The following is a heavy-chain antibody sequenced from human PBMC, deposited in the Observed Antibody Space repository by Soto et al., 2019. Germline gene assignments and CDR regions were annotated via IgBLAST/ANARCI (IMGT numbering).Heavy chain of an antibody. J-gene: IGHJ4*02. D-gene: IGHD3-9*01. Sequence: QVQLVQSGAEVKKPGSSVKVSCKVSGGAFRNYDVSWVRQAPGQGLEWMGGIIPPFDKTTYAVKFQDRVTITADESTSTVYMALSSPRSDDTAVYYCARGLGRLPTPFDIATSFDYRGQGTLLTVSS. CDR3: ARGLGRLPTPFDIATSFDY. V-gene: IGHV1-69*12. CDR2: IIPPFDKT. CDR1: GGAFRNYD.